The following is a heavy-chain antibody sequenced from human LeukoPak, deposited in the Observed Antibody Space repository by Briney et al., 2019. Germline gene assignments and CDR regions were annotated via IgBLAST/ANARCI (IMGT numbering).Heavy chain of an antibody. Sequence: GSLRLSCAASGFTFSTYWMHWVRQAPGKGLVWVSRINSDGSSTNYADSVKGRFTISRDNAKNTLYLQMNSLRAEDTAVYYCARAFNWNYWYFDLWGRGTLVTVSS. D-gene: IGHD1-20*01. CDR3: ARAFNWNYWYFDL. V-gene: IGHV3-74*01. J-gene: IGHJ2*01. CDR1: GFTFSTYW. CDR2: INSDGSST.